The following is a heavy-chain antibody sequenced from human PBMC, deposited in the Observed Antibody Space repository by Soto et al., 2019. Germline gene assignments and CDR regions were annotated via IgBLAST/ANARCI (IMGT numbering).Heavy chain of an antibody. CDR1: GYTLTELS. J-gene: IGHJ6*03. CDR3: ATTSVVPAAMEDYYYYMDV. Sequence: GASVKVSCKVSGYTLTELSIHWVRQAPGEGLEWMGGFDPEDGETIYAQKFQGRVTMTEDTSTDTAYMELSSLRSEDTAVYYCATTSVVPAAMEDYYYYMDVWGKGTTVTVSS. D-gene: IGHD2-2*01. V-gene: IGHV1-24*01. CDR2: FDPEDGET.